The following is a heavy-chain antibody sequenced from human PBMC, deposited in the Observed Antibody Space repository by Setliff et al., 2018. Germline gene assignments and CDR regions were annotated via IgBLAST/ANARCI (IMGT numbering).Heavy chain of an antibody. V-gene: IGHV4-39*01. D-gene: IGHD6-13*01. CDR1: GASVSNVNYY. CDR2: IYYSGKT. J-gene: IGHJ6*02. CDR3: ARAAGYSSSWYHYYYGMDV. Sequence: PSETLSLTCSVSGASVSNVNYYWGWIRQPPGKGLEWVASIYYSGKTYSNPSFKSRVTMSLDKSKNQFSLKLSSVTAADTAVYYCARAAGYSSSWYHYYYGMDVWGQGTTVTVSS.